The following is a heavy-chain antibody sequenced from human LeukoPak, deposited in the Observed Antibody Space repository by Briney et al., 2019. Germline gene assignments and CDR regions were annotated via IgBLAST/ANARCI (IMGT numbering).Heavy chain of an antibody. V-gene: IGHV3-21*01. J-gene: IGHJ4*02. CDR3: ARVTCSSTSCYIDY. CDR2: ISSSSSYI. CDR1: GFTFSSYS. Sequence: GGSLRLSCAASGFTFSSYSMNWVRLAPGKGLEWVSSISSSSSYIYYADSVKGRFTISRDNAKNSLYLQMNSLRAEDTAVYYCARVTCSSTSCYIDYWGQGTLVTVSS. D-gene: IGHD2-2*02.